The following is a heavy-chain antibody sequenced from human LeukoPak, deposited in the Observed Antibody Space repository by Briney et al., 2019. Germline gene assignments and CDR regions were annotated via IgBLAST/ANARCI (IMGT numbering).Heavy chain of an antibody. D-gene: IGHD6-19*01. CDR1: GFTFSSYW. Sequence: GGSLRLSCAASGFTFSSYWMSWVRQAPGKGLEWVANIKQDGSEKYYVDSVKGRFTISRDNAKNSLYLQMNSLRAEDTAVYYCARYSSGWYLFYFDYWGQGTLVTVSS. CDR3: ARYSSGWYLFYFDY. J-gene: IGHJ4*02. V-gene: IGHV3-7*01. CDR2: IKQDGSEK.